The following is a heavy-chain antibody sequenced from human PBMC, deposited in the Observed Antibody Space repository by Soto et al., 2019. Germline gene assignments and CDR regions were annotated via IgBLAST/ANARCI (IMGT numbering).Heavy chain of an antibody. CDR2: IRSKANSYAT. Sequence: GGSLRLSCVASGFTFSASAMHWVRQASGKGLEWVGRIRSKANSYATAYAASVKGRFTISRDDSKNTAYLQMNSLKTEDTAMYYCTSGYSSSFDYWGQGTLVTVSS. J-gene: IGHJ4*02. D-gene: IGHD6-6*01. CDR1: GFTFSASA. V-gene: IGHV3-73*01. CDR3: TSGYSSSFDY.